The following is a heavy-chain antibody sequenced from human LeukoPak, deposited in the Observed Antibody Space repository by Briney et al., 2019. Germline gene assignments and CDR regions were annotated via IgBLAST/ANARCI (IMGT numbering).Heavy chain of an antibody. V-gene: IGHV3-7*01. CDR1: GFTFSSYW. CDR2: IKQDGSEK. J-gene: IGHJ4*02. CDR3: ARDSEGYDFWSGYIEGDYFDY. Sequence: GGSLRLSCAASGFTFSSYWMSWVRQAPGKGPEWVANIKQDGSEKYYVDSVKGRFTISRDNAKNSLYLQMNSLRAEDTAVYYCARDSEGYDFWSGYIEGDYFDYWGQGTLVTVSS. D-gene: IGHD3-3*01.